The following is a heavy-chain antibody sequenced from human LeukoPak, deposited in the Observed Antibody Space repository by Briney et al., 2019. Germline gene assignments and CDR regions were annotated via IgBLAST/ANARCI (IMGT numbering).Heavy chain of an antibody. CDR1: GYSFPAYW. Sequence: PGESLKISCKGSGYSFPAYWIGWVRQMPGRGLDWMGIIYPGDSDIRYSPSFQGQVTISADKSIDTAYLQWSSLKASDTAIYYCARTYGSGTYYNRVGGFDIWGQGTMVIVSS. V-gene: IGHV5-51*01. CDR3: ARTYGSGTYYNRVGGFDI. D-gene: IGHD3-10*01. CDR2: IYPGDSDI. J-gene: IGHJ3*02.